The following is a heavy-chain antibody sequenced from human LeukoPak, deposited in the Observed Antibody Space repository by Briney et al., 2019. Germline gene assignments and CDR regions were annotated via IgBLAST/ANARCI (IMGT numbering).Heavy chain of an antibody. CDR3: AREGLGATSYLDY. CDR1: GGSISNYY. D-gene: IGHD1-26*01. J-gene: IGHJ4*02. CDR2: IYYTGST. Sequence: SETLSLTCTVSGGSISNYYWNWIRQPPGKGLEWIGFIYYTGSTNYNPSLKSRVSISLDASKNQFSLNLSSVTAADTAMYYRAREGLGATSYLDYWGQGTPVTLSS. V-gene: IGHV4-59*01.